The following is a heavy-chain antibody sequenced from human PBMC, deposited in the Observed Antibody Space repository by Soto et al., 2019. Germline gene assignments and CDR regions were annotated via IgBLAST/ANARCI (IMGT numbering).Heavy chain of an antibody. D-gene: IGHD1-7*01. CDR1: GFTFRNSW. CDR3: ARDVSWRGELS. CDR2: INNDGTNT. J-gene: IGHJ5*01. V-gene: IGHV3-74*01. Sequence: GGSLRLSCAASGFTFRNSWMHWVRQAPGKGLVWVSRINNDGTNTDYADSVKGRFTIYRDNAKNTVYLQVNNLRAEDTAVYYCARDVSWRGELSWGQGTLVTVSS.